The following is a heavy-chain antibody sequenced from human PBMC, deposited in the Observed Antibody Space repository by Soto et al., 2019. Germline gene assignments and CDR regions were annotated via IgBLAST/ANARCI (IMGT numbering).Heavy chain of an antibody. CDR3: ARAYYDFWSGYFPYGMDV. CDR2: IKQDGSEK. D-gene: IGHD3-3*01. J-gene: IGHJ6*02. CDR1: GFTFSSYC. V-gene: IGHV3-7*03. Sequence: VGSLRLSCAASGFTFSSYCRSWVRQARGKGLEWVATIKQDGSEKYYVDSVKGRFSISRDNAKNSLYLQMNSLRAEDTAVYYCARAYYDFWSGYFPYGMDVWGQGTTVTVSS.